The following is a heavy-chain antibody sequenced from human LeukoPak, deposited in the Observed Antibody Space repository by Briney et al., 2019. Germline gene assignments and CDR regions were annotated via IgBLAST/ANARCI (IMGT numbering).Heavy chain of an antibody. Sequence: ASVKVSCKASGYTFTSYDINWVRQATGQGLEWMGWMNPNSGNTGYAQKFQGRVTITTDESTSTAYMELSSLRSEDTAVYYCAREGVEMADFDYWGQGTLVTVSS. CDR2: MNPNSGNT. D-gene: IGHD5-24*01. J-gene: IGHJ4*02. CDR3: AREGVEMADFDY. V-gene: IGHV1-8*01. CDR1: GYTFTSYD.